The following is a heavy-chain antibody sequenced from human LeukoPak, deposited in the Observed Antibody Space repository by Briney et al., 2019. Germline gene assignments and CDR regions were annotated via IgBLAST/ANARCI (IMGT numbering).Heavy chain of an antibody. J-gene: IGHJ4*02. CDR2: IYYSGST. CDR1: GGSISSCGCY. D-gene: IGHD3-22*01. Sequence: SETLSLTCTVSGGSISSCGCYWSWIRQHPGKGLEWIGYIYYSGSTYYNPSLKSRVTISVDTSKNQFSLKLSSVTAADTAVYYCARFYDSSGIEKYYFDYWGQGTLVTVSS. V-gene: IGHV4-31*03. CDR3: ARFYDSSGIEKYYFDY.